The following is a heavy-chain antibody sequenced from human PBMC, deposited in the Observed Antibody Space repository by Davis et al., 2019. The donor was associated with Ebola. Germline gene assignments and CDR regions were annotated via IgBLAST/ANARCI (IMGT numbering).Heavy chain of an antibody. J-gene: IGHJ5*02. CDR1: GGSLNVGSFSGFF. Sequence: MPSETLSLTCAVSGGSLNVGSFSGFFLNWIRQTPGKGLEWIGEISQSGTTNYNPSLRSRVTMSVDTSKNHFSLKLNSVTAADTAVYYCARGREGLRSYFSTRYSYGSPNNWFDPWGQGTQVTVSS. D-gene: IGHD5-18*01. CDR2: ISQSGTT. V-gene: IGHV4-34*01. CDR3: ARGREGLRSYFSTRYSYGSPNNWFDP.